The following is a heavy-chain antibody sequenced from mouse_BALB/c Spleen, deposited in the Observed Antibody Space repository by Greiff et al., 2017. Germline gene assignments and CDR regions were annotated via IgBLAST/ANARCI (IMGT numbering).Heavy chain of an antibody. V-gene: IGHV2-9*02. D-gene: IGHD1-1*01. CDR2: IWAGGST. CDR3: ARVLITTVVARGYAMDY. Sequence: QVQLQQSGPGLVAPSQSLSITCTVSGFSLTSYGVHWVRQPPGKGLEWLGVIWAGGSTNYNSALMSRLSISKDNSKSQVFLKMNSLQTDDTAMYYCARVLITTVVARGYAMDYWGQGTSVTVSS. CDR1: GFSLTSYG. J-gene: IGHJ4*01.